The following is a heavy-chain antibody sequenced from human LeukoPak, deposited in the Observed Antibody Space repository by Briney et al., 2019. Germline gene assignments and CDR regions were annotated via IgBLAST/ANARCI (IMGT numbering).Heavy chain of an antibody. Sequence: GGSLRLSCAASGFTFSAYAMAWVRQAPGKGLEWGSTIRGSVGTTYSADSVKGRFTISTDNSKNILYLQVNSLRAGDTAVYYCAKDYYCDSSGYYYGDAFDIWGQGTMVTVSS. CDR2: IRGSVGTT. CDR3: AKDYYCDSSGYYYGDAFDI. CDR1: GFTFSAYA. V-gene: IGHV3-23*01. J-gene: IGHJ3*02. D-gene: IGHD3-22*01.